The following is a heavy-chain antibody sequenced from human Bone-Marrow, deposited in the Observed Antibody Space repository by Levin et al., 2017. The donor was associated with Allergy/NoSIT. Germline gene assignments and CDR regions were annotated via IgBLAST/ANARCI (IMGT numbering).Heavy chain of an antibody. CDR1: GFTFSTYS. D-gene: IGHD2/OR15-2a*01. CDR2: VSYSDSTV. V-gene: IGHV3-48*02. J-gene: IGHJ4*02. CDR3: ARVSEASLYPSFDY. Sequence: GESLKISCAASGFTFSTYSMNWVRQAPGKGLEWVSYVSYSDSTVYYADSVQGRFIISRDNAKSSLYLQMNSLRDEDTAVYYCARVSEASLYPSFDYWGQGTLVTVSS.